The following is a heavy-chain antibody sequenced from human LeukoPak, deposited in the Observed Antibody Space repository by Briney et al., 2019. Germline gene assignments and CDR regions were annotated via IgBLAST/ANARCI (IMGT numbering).Heavy chain of an antibody. CDR3: ARAGVAARPPFDY. Sequence: SETLSLTCAVYGGSFSGYYWSWICQPPGKGLEWIGEINHSGSTNYNPSLKSRVTISVDTSKNQFSLKLSSVTAADTAVYYCARAGVAARPPFDYWGQGTLVTVSS. CDR2: INHSGST. J-gene: IGHJ4*02. V-gene: IGHV4-34*01. D-gene: IGHD6-6*01. CDR1: GGSFSGYY.